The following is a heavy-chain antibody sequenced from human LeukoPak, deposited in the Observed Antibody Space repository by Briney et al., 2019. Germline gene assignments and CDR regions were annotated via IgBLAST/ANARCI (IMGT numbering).Heavy chain of an antibody. CDR2: IYYSGNT. CDR3: ARESSVAGTSYFQH. J-gene: IGHJ1*01. CDR1: RGSISSGGYY. V-gene: IGHV4-31*03. Sequence: PSQTLSLTCTVSRGSISSGGYYWTWIRQHPGKGLEWIGYIYYSGNTVYNPSLKSRVTISVDTSKNQFSLKLSSVTAADTAVYYCARESSVAGTSYFQHWGQGTLVTVSS. D-gene: IGHD6-19*01.